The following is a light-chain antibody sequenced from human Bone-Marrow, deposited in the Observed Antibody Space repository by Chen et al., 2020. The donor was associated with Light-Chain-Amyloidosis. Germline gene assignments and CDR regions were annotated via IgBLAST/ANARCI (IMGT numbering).Light chain of an antibody. CDR3: CSYVGSSTWV. V-gene: IGLV2-23*01. CDR2: DDN. Sequence: QSALTQPASVSGSPGQSITISCTGTSSDVGSYNLVSWYQQHPGKAPKLRIYDDNKRPSGVSNRFSGAKSGNTASLTISGLQADDEADYYCCSYVGSSTWVFGGGTKLTVL. CDR1: SSDVGSYNL. J-gene: IGLJ3*02.